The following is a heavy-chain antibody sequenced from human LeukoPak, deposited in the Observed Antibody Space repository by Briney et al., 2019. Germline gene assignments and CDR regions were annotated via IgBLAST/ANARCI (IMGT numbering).Heavy chain of an antibody. V-gene: IGHV3-30*02. J-gene: IGHJ5*02. CDR2: IRYDGSNK. CDR3: ARDLYYDFWSGYSDWFDP. D-gene: IGHD3-3*01. CDR1: GFTFSSYG. Sequence: GGSLRLSCAASGFTFSSYGMHWVRQAPGKGLEWVAFIRYDGSNKYYADSVKGRFTISRDNSKNTLYLQMNSLRAEDTAVYYCARDLYYDFWSGYSDWFDPWGQGTLVTVSS.